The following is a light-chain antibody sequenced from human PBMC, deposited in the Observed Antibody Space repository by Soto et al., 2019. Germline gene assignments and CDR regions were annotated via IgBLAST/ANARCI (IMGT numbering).Light chain of an antibody. CDR2: YNN. V-gene: IGLV1-44*01. CDR1: NSNIASNT. CDR3: AAWDDTLKRYV. Sequence: QSALTQPPSASETPGQTASISCSGSNSNIASNTVNWYQHLPGTAPKLLIYYNNQRPSGVPDRFSGSKSGTSASLAISGLQSEDESDYYCAAWDDTLKRYVFGTGTRSPS. J-gene: IGLJ1*01.